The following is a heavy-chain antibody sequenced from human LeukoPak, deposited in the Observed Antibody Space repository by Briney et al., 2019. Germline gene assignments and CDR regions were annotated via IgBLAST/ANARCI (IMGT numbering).Heavy chain of an antibody. CDR2: ISSSSSYI. CDR3: ARDIDSSGYYEN. V-gene: IGHV3-21*01. CDR1: GFTFSSYS. J-gene: IGHJ4*02. D-gene: IGHD3-22*01. Sequence: PGGSLRLSCAASGFTFSSYSMNWVRQAPGKGLEWVSSISSSSSYIYYADSVKGRFTISRDNAKNSLYLQMNSLRAEETAVYYCARDIDSSGYYENWGQGTLVTVSS.